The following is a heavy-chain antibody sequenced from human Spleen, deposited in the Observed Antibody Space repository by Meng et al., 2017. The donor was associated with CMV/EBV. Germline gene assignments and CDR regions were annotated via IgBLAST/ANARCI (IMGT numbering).Heavy chain of an antibody. CDR1: GFTFTNYW. CDR2: IKQDGSEK. CDR3: ARGANCSSTSCYGAEYFQH. D-gene: IGHD2-2*01. J-gene: IGHJ1*01. Sequence: GGSLRLSCAASGFTFTNYWMRWVRQAPGKGLGWVANIKQDGSEKYYVNSVKGRFTISRDNAKNSLYLQMNNLRAEDTAVYYCARGANCSSTSCYGAEYFQHWGQGTLVTVSS. V-gene: IGHV3-7*01.